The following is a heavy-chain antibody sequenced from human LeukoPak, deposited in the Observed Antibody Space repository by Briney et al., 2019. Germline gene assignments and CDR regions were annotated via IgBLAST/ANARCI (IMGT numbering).Heavy chain of an antibody. CDR2: ISAYNGNT. V-gene: IGHV1-18*01. Sequence: ASVKVSCKASGYTFTSYGISWVRQAPGQGLEWMGWISAYNGNTNYAQKLQGRVTMTTDTSTSTAYMELRSLRSDDTAVYYCARDRLGYADIVVVVAAALDYWGQGTLVTVSS. CDR1: GYTFTSYG. J-gene: IGHJ4*02. CDR3: ARDRLGYADIVVVVAAALDY. D-gene: IGHD2-15*01.